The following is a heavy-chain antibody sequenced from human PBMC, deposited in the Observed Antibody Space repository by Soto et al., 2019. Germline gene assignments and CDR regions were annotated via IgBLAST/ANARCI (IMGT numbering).Heavy chain of an antibody. CDR2: IKHDTSEA. V-gene: IGHV3-7*01. CDR1: GFKFSDYW. D-gene: IGHD3-16*02. Sequence: GGSLRLSCAASGFKFSDYWMSWVRQAPGKGLEWVGNIKHDTSEAHYADSVKGRFTITRDNIKNFLFLQMNGLRSDDTASYYCARDGLLFSRPYRPPHYDYWGLVTLVTVSS. CDR3: ARDGLLFSRPYRPPHYDY. J-gene: IGHJ4*02.